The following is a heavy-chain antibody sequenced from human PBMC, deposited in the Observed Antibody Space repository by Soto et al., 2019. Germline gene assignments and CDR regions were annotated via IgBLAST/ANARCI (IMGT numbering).Heavy chain of an antibody. CDR1: GGSISTTSYY. V-gene: IGHV4-39*01. CDR3: ARQDDFWSGYNSFDP. CDR2: IYYNGFT. Sequence: QLQLQESGPGLVKPSETLSLTCSVSGGSISTTSYYWAWIRQPPGKGLEWVGSIYYNGFTYYNPSVKSRLTISVDTSKHQYSLRLSSVTAADTALYDCARQDDFWSGYNSFDPWGQGTLVTVSS. D-gene: IGHD3-3*01. J-gene: IGHJ5*02.